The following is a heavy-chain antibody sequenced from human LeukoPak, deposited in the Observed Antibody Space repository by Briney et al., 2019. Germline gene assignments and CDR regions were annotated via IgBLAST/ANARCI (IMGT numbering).Heavy chain of an antibody. Sequence: PGGSLRLSCAASGFTFSDYDMNWVRQAPGKGLEWVSAIGTAGDTYYPGSVKGRFTISRDNAKNSLFLQISNLSAEDTAVYYCARLDESEGDYWGQGTLPTVSS. V-gene: IGHV3-13*01. CDR3: ARLDESEGDY. CDR2: IGTAGDT. J-gene: IGHJ4*02. CDR1: GFTFSDYD.